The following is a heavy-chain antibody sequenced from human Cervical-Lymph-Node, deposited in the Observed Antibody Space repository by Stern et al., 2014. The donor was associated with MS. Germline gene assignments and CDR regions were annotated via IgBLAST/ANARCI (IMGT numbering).Heavy chain of an antibody. J-gene: IGHJ3*02. CDR3: ATSTASDAFDI. D-gene: IGHD2/OR15-2a*01. CDR2: VWNDGSKE. Sequence: VQLEESVGGVVQPGRTLRLSCVASGLTFSTSVMHWVRQAPGKGLEWVAVVWNDGSKEHFTESVKGRFSTSRDTAKNTLHLQMSSLRAEDTAVYFCATSTASDAFDIWGQGTLVTVSS. V-gene: IGHV3-33*01. CDR1: GLTFSTSV.